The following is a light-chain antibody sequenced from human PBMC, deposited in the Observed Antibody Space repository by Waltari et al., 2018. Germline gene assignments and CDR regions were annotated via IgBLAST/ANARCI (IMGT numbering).Light chain of an antibody. V-gene: IGLV2-14*01. Sequence: QSALTQPASVSGSPGQSITISSTGTNSDIGYYNYVSWYQQYPGKAPKLMIFDVTRWPSGVSHRFSGSKSGNTASLTISGLQAEDEADYFCAAYTSTNTVIFGGGTKVTVL. J-gene: IGLJ2*01. CDR2: DVT. CDR3: AAYTSTNTVI. CDR1: NSDIGYYNY.